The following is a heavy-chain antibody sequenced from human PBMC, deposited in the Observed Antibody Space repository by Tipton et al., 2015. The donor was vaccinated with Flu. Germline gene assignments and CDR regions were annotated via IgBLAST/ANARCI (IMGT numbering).Heavy chain of an antibody. Sequence: LSLTCAVSGYSITSSYYWGWIRQPPGKGLEWIGTIYHSGTTYYNPSLKSRLTLSVDTSKNQFSLKLNSVTAADTAAYYCARHTGDSVRGVVDYWGQGTLVTVSS. D-gene: IGHD3-10*02. CDR3: ARHTGDSVRGVVDY. CDR2: IYHSGTT. V-gene: IGHV4-38-2*01. CDR1: GYSITSSYY. J-gene: IGHJ4*02.